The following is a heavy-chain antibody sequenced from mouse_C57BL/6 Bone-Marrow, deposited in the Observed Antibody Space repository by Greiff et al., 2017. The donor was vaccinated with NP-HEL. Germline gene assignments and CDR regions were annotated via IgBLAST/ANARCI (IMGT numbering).Heavy chain of an antibody. CDR1: GYTFTSYW. V-gene: IGHV1-72*01. D-gene: IGHD1-1*01. Sequence: QVQLQQPGAELVKPGASVKLSCKASGYTFTSYWMHWVKQRPGRGLEGIGRIDPNSGGTKYNEKFKSKATLTVDKPSSTAYMQLSSLTSEDSAVYYCARRGSSYPYYYAMDYWGQGTSVTVSS. J-gene: IGHJ4*01. CDR3: ARRGSSYPYYYAMDY. CDR2: IDPNSGGT.